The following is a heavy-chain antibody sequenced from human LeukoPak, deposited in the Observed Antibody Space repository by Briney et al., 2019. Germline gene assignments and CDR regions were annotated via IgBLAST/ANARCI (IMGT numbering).Heavy chain of an antibody. CDR2: IGTAGDT. J-gene: IGHJ3*02. V-gene: IGHV3-13*01. CDR1: GFTFSSYD. CDR3: ARDPGYLAFDI. D-gene: IGHD2-15*01. Sequence: RSGGSLRLSCAASGFTFSSYDMHWVRQATGKGLEWVSAIGTAGDTYYPGTVKGRFTISRENAKNSLYLQMNSLIAGDTAVYYCARDPGYLAFDIWGQGTMVTVSS.